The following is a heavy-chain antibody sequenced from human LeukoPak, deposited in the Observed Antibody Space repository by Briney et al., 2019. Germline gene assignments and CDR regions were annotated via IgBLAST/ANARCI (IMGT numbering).Heavy chain of an antibody. V-gene: IGHV1-2*02. CDR2: INPNSGGT. J-gene: IGHJ4*01. Sequence: ASVKLSCTASGYTFAGYYMHWVRQAPGQGLEWMGWINPNSGGTSYAEKFQGRVTMTRDKSISTAYMELIRLRSADTAVYDRAREAGDWAYYFDYWGQGTLVTVSS. D-gene: IGHD3/OR15-3a*01. CDR1: GYTFAGYY. CDR3: AREAGDWAYYFDY.